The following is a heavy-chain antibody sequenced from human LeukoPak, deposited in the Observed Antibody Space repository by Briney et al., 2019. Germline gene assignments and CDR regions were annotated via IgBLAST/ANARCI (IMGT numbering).Heavy chain of an antibody. CDR2: INHSGST. Sequence: PSETLSLTCAVYGGSFSGYYWSWIHQPPGKGLEWIGEINHSGSTNYNPSLKSRVTISVDTSKNQFSLKLSSVTAADTAVYYCARTPYYDYVWGSYRLYYFDYWGQGTLVTVSS. V-gene: IGHV4-34*01. J-gene: IGHJ4*02. CDR3: ARTPYYDYVWGSYRLYYFDY. D-gene: IGHD3-16*02. CDR1: GGSFSGYY.